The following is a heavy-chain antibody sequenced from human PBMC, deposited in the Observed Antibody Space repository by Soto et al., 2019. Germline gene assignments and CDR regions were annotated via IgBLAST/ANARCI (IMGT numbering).Heavy chain of an antibody. V-gene: IGHV3-9*01. Sequence: PGGSLRLSCAASGFSFDDCAMHWVRQAPGKGLEWVSGINWNSGSVGYTDSAKGRFTISRDNAKNSVYLQMNSLRAEDTAFYYCAKETQANLGTGGFDHWGQGVLVTVSS. CDR3: AKETQANLGTGGFDH. CDR1: GFSFDDCA. J-gene: IGHJ4*02. CDR2: INWNSGSV. D-gene: IGHD7-27*01.